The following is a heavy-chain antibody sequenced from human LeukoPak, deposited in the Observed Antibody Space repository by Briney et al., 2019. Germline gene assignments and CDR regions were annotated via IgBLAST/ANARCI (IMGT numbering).Heavy chain of an antibody. CDR3: ARAGYYYDSSGYYYVGVDY. D-gene: IGHD3-22*01. V-gene: IGHV1-2*06. CDR2: INPNSGGT. J-gene: IGHJ4*02. Sequence: ASVKVSXKASGYTFTGYYMHWVRQAPGQGLEWMGRINPNSGGTNYAQKFQGRVTMTRDTSISTAYMELSRLRSDDTAVYYCARAGYYYDSSGYYYVGVDYWGQGTLVTVSS. CDR1: GYTFTGYY.